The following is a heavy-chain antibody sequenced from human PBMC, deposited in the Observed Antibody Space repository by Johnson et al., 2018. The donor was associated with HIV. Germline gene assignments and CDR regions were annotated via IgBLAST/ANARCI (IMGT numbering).Heavy chain of an antibody. CDR3: ARDLGPNGRGAFDM. V-gene: IGHV3-48*01. D-gene: IGHD1-1*01. CDR2: ISSSGSTI. J-gene: IGHJ3*02. Sequence: EVQLVESGGGLVKPGGSLRLSCAASGLTFTNAWMNWVRQAPGKGLEWVSYISSSGSTIYYADSVKGRFTISRDNAKNSLYLQLNSLRAEDTALYYCARDLGPNGRGAFDMWGRGTMVTVSS. CDR1: GLTFTNAW.